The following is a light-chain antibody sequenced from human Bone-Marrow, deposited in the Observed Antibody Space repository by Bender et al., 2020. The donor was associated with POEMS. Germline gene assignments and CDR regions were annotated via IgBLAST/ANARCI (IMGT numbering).Light chain of an antibody. V-gene: IGLV1-44*01. CDR1: SSNIGAHA. Sequence: QSVLTQPPSASGTPGQRVTISCSGGSSNIGAHAVNWYQHLPGTAPKLLIYSSHQRPSDVPDRFSGSRSGTSASLAISGLQSEDEADYYCAVWDDSLNGWVFGGGTKLTVL. CDR3: AVWDDSLNGWV. CDR2: SSH. J-gene: IGLJ3*02.